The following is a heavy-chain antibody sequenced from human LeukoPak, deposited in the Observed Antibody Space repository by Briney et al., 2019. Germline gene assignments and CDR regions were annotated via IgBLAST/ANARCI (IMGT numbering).Heavy chain of an antibody. Sequence: SETLSLTCAVYGGSFSGYYWSWIRQPPGKGLEWIGSIYYSGSTYYNPSLKSRVTISVDTSKNQFSLKLSSVTAADTAVYYCARRDEFKASDYWGQGTLVTVSS. CDR2: IYYSGST. V-gene: IGHV4-34*01. D-gene: IGHD3-10*01. J-gene: IGHJ4*02. CDR1: GGSFSGYY. CDR3: ARRDEFKASDY.